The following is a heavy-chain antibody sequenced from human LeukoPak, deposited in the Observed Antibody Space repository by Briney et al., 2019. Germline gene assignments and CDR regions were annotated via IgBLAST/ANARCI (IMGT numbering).Heavy chain of an antibody. CDR2: ISWNSGSI. D-gene: IGHD3-10*01. CDR3: AKSGAGSYNWSDP. CDR1: GFTFDDYA. J-gene: IGHJ5*02. V-gene: IGHV3-9*01. Sequence: PGGSLRLSCAASGFTFDDYAMPWVRQAPGKGLEWVSAISWNSGSIGYADSVKGRFTISRDNAKNSLYLQMNSLRAEDTALYYCAKSGAGSYNWSDPWGQRTLVTVSS.